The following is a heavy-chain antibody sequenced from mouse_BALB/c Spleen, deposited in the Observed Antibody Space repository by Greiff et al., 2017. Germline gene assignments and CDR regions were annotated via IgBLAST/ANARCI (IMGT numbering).Heavy chain of an antibody. Sequence: QVQLQQSGPGLVAPSQSLSITCTVSGFSLTSYGVHWVRQPPGKGLEWLGVIWAGGSTNYNSALMSRLSISKDNSKSQVFLKMNSLQTDDTAMYYCAREDTTEGNAMDYWGQGTSVTVSS. CDR3: AREDTTEGNAMDY. J-gene: IGHJ4*01. D-gene: IGHD1-1*01. V-gene: IGHV2-9*02. CDR1: GFSLTSYG. CDR2: IWAGGST.